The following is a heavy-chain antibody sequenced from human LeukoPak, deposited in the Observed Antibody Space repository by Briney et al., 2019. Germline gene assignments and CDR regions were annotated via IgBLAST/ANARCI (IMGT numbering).Heavy chain of an antibody. CDR3: ARAGIALSY. V-gene: IGHV4-39*01. D-gene: IGHD6-13*01. J-gene: IGHJ4*01. CDR2: IYYSGSS. Sequence: PSETLSLTCTVSGGSISSRSYYWGWIRQPPGKGLEWIGSIYYSGSSFYNPSLQSRVTISVDTSKNQFSLKLSSVTAADTAVYYCARAGIALSYWGHGTLVTVSS. CDR1: GGSISSRSYY.